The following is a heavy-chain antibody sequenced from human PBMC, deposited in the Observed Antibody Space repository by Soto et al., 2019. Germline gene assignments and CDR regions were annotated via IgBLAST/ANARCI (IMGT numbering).Heavy chain of an antibody. CDR1: GFSLRTSGVG. CDR3: ARSLEQQLVNWFDP. CDR2: IYWNDDK. J-gene: IGHJ5*02. V-gene: IGHV2-5*01. Sequence: SGPPLVNPRQTLTLSCTFSGFSLRTSGVGVGWIRQPPGKALEWLALIYWNDDKRYSPSLKSRLTITKDTSKNQVVLTMTNMDPVDTATYYCARSLEQQLVNWFDPWGQGTLVTVSS. D-gene: IGHD6-13*01.